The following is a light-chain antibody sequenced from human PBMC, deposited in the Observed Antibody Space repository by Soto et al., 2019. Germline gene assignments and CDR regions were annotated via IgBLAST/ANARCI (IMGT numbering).Light chain of an antibody. V-gene: IGLV3-21*02. J-gene: IGLJ3*02. CDR3: QVWDPGSDHRV. Sequence: SYELTQPPSVSVAPGQTARMTGGGSGFGSLRVYWFRQQPGQAPVLVVYDDSDRPSGIPERFSGSNSGNTATLTISRVEPGDEADYYCQVWDPGSDHRVLGGGTKLTVL. CDR1: GFGSLR. CDR2: DDS.